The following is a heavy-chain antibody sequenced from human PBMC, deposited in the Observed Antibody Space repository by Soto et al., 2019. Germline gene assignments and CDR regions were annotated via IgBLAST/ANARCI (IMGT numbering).Heavy chain of an antibody. V-gene: IGHV3-11*01. CDR2: ISSSGDII. CDR1: GFTFSDYY. D-gene: IGHD3-22*01. J-gene: IGHJ4*02. CDR3: ARDLGHYDSSGYFDY. Sequence: GGSLRLSCAASGFTFSDYYMSWIRQAPGKGLEWVSYISSSGDIIYYADSVKGRFTISRDNAKSSLYLQMNSLRAEDTAVYYCARDLGHYDSSGYFDYWGQGTLVTVSS.